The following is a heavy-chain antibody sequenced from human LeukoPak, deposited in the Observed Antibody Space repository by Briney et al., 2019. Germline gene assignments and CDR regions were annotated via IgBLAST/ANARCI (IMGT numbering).Heavy chain of an antibody. Sequence: SETLSLTCTVCGGSMSSYYWSWIRQSPGKGREWVGYISYSGTTNYDPSLKSRVTISLGTSKNRCSLNLTAVTAADTAVYYCARHGSGTSLALYPWGQGTLVTVSS. CDR1: GGSMSSYY. CDR3: ARHGSGTSLALYP. CDR2: ISYSGTT. D-gene: IGHD3-10*01. J-gene: IGHJ5*02. V-gene: IGHV4-59*08.